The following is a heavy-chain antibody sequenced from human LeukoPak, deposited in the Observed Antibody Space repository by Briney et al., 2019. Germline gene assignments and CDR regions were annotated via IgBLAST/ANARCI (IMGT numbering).Heavy chain of an antibody. D-gene: IGHD5/OR15-5a*01. CDR2: IYYSEST. J-gene: IGHJ4*02. V-gene: IGHV4-59*01. CDR3: ARVFYDNIDY. CDR1: GGSISSYY. Sequence: PSETLSLTCTVSGGSISSYYWSWIRQPPGKGLEWIGYIYYSESTNYNPSLKSRVTISVDTSKNQFSLKLSSVTAADTAVYYCARVFYDNIDYWGQGTLVTVSS.